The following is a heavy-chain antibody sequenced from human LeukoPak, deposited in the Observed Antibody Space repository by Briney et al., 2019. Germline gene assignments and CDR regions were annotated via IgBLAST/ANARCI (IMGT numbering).Heavy chain of an antibody. J-gene: IGHJ6*02. CDR3: ARGKTPLYYYGLDV. CDR1: GFTFSSYS. CDR2: ISSSGSTI. Sequence: GGSLRLSCAASGFTFSSYSMNWVRQAPGKGQEWVSYISSSGSTIYYADSVKGRFTISRDNAKNSLYLQMNSLRAEDTAIYYCARGKTPLYYYGLDVWGQGTTVTVSS. V-gene: IGHV3-48*04.